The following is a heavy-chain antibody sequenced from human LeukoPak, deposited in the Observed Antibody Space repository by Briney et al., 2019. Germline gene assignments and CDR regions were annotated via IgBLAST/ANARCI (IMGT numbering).Heavy chain of an antibody. CDR1: GFTFSSYW. CDR2: INSDGSST. J-gene: IGHJ6*02. V-gene: IGHV3-74*01. D-gene: IGHD3-3*01. Sequence: PGGSLRLSRSASGFTFSSYWMHWVRQAPGKGLVWVSRINSDGSSTSYADSVKGRFTISRDNAKNTLYLQMNSLRAEDTAVYYCARDPSHPYDFWSEDDYYGMDVWGQGTTVAVSS. CDR3: ARDPSHPYDFWSEDDYYGMDV.